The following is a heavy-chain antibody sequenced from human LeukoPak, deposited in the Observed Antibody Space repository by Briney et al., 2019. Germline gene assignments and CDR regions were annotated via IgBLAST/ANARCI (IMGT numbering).Heavy chain of an antibody. J-gene: IGHJ6*02. D-gene: IGHD3-10*01. CDR3: ARGGRDGMDV. CDR1: GYCFTSYG. V-gene: IGHV1-18*01. Sequence: ASVKVSCKASGYCFTSYGFTWVRRAPGQGLEWMGWVSAYDGSTNYAQKIRGRVTMTTDASKNTVYMELRSLRFDDTAVYYCARGGRDGMDVWGQGTTVTVSS. CDR2: VSAYDGST.